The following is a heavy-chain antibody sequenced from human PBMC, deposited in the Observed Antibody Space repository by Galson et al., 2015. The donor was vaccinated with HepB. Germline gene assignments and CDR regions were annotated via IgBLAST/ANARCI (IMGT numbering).Heavy chain of an antibody. V-gene: IGHV3-23*01. CDR2: ISATGGT. CDR1: GFTFSSYA. Sequence: SLRLSCAASGFTFSSYAMTWVRQAPGKGLEWVSGISATGGTYYADSVRGRFTISRDNSMNTLYLQMNSLRAEDTAVYYCAKGDHYDSHTLSSDIWGQGTLVTVSS. CDR3: AKGDHYDSHTLSSDI. D-gene: IGHD3-22*01. J-gene: IGHJ3*02.